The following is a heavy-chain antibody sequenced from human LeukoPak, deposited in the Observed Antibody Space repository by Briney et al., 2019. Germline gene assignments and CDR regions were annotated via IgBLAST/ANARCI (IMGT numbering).Heavy chain of an antibody. D-gene: IGHD5-12*01. CDR3: AREYSGYDLNDAFDI. Sequence: GGSLRLSCAASGFTFSSYEMNWVRQALGKGLEWVSSISSSSSYIYYADSVKGRFTISRDNAKNSLYLQMNSLRAEDTAVYYCAREYSGYDLNDAFDIWGQGTMVTVSS. CDR2: ISSSSSYI. J-gene: IGHJ3*02. V-gene: IGHV3-21*01. CDR1: GFTFSSYE.